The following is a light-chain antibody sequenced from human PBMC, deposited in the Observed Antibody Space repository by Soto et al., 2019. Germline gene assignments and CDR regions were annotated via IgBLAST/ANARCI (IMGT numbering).Light chain of an antibody. CDR2: LGS. CDR1: QSLLHTNGYNY. Sequence: DIVMTQSPLSLPVTPGEPASISCRSSQSLLHTNGYNYLDWYLQKPGQSPQLLIYLGSNRASGGPCRFSGNGSSHGFNLKIRRVEAEEVWGYFFKPGLTTPYTFGQGTKLEIK. J-gene: IGKJ2*01. CDR3: KPGLTTPYT. V-gene: IGKV2-28*01.